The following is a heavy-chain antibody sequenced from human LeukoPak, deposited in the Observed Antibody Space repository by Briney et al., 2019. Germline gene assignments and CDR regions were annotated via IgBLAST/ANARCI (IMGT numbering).Heavy chain of an antibody. CDR2: IRYDGSNK. CDR1: GFTFSSYG. CDR3: AKAPPGY. V-gene: IGHV3-30*02. J-gene: IGHJ4*02. Sequence: GGFPRLSCAASGFTFSSYGMSWIRQAPGKGLEWVAFIRYDGSNKYYADSVKGRFTISRDNSKNTLYLQMNSLRAEDTAVYYCAKAPPGYWGQGTLVTVSS.